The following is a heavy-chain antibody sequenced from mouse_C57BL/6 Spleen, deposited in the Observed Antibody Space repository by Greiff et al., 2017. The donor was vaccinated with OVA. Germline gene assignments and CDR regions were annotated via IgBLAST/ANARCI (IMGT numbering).Heavy chain of an antibody. CDR3: ARRGTGTPFDY. V-gene: IGHV5-6*01. J-gene: IGHJ2*01. Sequence: VQLKESGGDLVKPGGSLKLSCAASGFTFSSYGMSWVRQTPDKRLEWVATISSGGSYTYYPDSVKGRFTISRDNAKNTLYLQMSSLKSEDTAMYYCARRGTGTPFDYWGQGTTLTVSS. D-gene: IGHD4-1*01. CDR1: GFTFSSYG. CDR2: ISSGGSYT.